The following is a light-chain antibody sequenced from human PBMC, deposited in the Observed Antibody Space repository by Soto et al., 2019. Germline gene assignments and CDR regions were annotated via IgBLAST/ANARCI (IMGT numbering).Light chain of an antibody. CDR2: DVS. V-gene: IGLV2-14*03. Sequence: QSALTQPASVSGSPGQSITISCTGASSDVGNYNYVSWYQQHPGKAAKLIIYDVSNRPSGVSNRFSGSKSGNTASLTISGLQAEDEADYYCSSYTSRTTLYVFGTGTKVT. J-gene: IGLJ1*01. CDR1: SSDVGNYNY. CDR3: SSYTSRTTLYV.